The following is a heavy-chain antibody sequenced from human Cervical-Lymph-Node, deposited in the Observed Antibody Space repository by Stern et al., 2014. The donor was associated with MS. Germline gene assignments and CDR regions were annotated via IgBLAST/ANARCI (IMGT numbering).Heavy chain of an antibody. CDR3: ARTSSGIEGHEHFQH. V-gene: IGHV1-69*01. D-gene: IGHD1-26*01. CDR2: ISPMAGTA. Sequence: VQLVESGAEVKKPGSSVKGSCKASGSTFRFFTVNWMRQAPGQGLEWLGDISPMAGTANFAQKFQDRVTITADESTNTAYMELSSLTSEDTALYYCARTSSGIEGHEHFQHWGQGTLVTVSS. J-gene: IGHJ1*01. CDR1: GSTFRFFT.